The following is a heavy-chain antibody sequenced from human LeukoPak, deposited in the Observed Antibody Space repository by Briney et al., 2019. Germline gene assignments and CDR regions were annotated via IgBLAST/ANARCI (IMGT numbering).Heavy chain of an antibody. J-gene: IGHJ6*02. CDR3: ARANPKYCSGGGCYYYYGMEL. CDR1: EFTVSSSY. D-gene: IGHD2-15*01. Sequence: GGSLRLSCAASEFTVSSSYMSWVRQAPGKGPEWVSVIYSGGSTYYADSVKGRFTISRDNSKNTLYLQMNSLRVEDTAVYYCARANPKYCSGGGCYYYYGMELWGQGTTVTVSS. CDR2: IYSGGST. V-gene: IGHV3-53*01.